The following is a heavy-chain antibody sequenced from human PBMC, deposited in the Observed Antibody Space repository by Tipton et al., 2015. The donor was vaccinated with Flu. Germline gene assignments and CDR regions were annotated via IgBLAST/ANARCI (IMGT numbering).Heavy chain of an antibody. CDR2: IRSDETTE. D-gene: IGHD1-26*01. Sequence: QLVQSGGGVVQPGGSLRLSCAASGFTFRTNGMHWVRQAPGKGLEWVAHIRSDETTEYADFVKGRFTISRDNSKDMLYLQMNSLRAEDTAVFYCAKSGGFDSWNQGALVIVSS. V-gene: IGHV3-30*02. CDR3: AKSGGFDS. CDR1: GFTFRTNG. J-gene: IGHJ4*02.